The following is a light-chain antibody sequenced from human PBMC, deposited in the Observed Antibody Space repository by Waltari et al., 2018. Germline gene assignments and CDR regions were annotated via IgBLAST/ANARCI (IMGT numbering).Light chain of an antibody. J-gene: IGKJ1*01. V-gene: IGKV4-1*01. CDR3: QQYYSTPRT. Sequence: EIVMTQSPDSLPVSLGERATINCKSSQSVLYSSNNKNYLAWYQRKPGQPPKLLIYWASTRESGVPDRFSGSGSGTDFTLTISSLQAEDVAVYYCQQYYSTPRTFGQGTKVEIK. CDR2: WAS. CDR1: QSVLYSSNNKNY.